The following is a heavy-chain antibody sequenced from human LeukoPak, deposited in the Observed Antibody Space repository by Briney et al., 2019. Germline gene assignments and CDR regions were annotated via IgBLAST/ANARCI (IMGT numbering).Heavy chain of an antibody. CDR2: ISGSGGST. V-gene: IGHV3-23*01. J-gene: IGHJ4*02. CDR3: AKGRGYCTGGSCYSDY. CDR1: GFTFSSYA. D-gene: IGHD2-15*01. Sequence: GGSLRLSCAASGFTFSSYAMSWVRQAPGKGLEWVSAISGSGGSTYYAGSVKGRFTISRDNSKNTLYLQMNSLRVEDTAIYYCAKGRGYCTGGSCYSDYWGQGTLVTVSS.